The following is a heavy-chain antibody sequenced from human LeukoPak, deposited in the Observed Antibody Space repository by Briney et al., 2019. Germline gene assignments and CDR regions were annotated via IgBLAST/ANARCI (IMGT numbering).Heavy chain of an antibody. D-gene: IGHD4-23*01. CDR3: TRDEGATVATYRFDF. V-gene: IGHV3-7*01. Sequence: GGSVRLSCKASGSDFSRYYMSWVRQPPGKGLEWLANIKYDGTYINYKDSVKGRLTLSRDNAKNSVYLQMNSLRTEDTAVYYCTRDEGATVATYRFDFWGRGTLVTVSS. J-gene: IGHJ4*02. CDR2: IKYDGTYI. CDR1: GSDFSRYY.